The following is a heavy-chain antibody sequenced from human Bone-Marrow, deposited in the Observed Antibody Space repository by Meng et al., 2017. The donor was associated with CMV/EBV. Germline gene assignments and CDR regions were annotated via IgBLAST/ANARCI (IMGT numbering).Heavy chain of an antibody. CDR2: INPNSGGT. J-gene: IGHJ6*02. CDR1: GYTFTGYY. D-gene: IGHD6-13*01. Sequence: ASVKVSCKASGYTFTGYYMHWVRQAPGQGLEGMGWINPNSGGTNYAQKFQGRVTMTRDTSISTAYMELSRLRSDDTAVYYCARDWYSSSWYYPKYYYYYGMDVWGQGTTVTVSS. V-gene: IGHV1-2*02. CDR3: ARDWYSSSWYYPKYYYYYGMDV.